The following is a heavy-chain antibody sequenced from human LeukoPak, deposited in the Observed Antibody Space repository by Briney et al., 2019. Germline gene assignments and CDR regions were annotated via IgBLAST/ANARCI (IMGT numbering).Heavy chain of an antibody. D-gene: IGHD6-6*01. J-gene: IGHJ5*02. CDR2: IKQDGSEK. V-gene: IGHV3-7*01. CDR1: GFTFSSYW. CDR3: AREVAARRLGSWFDP. Sequence: GGSLRLSCAASGFTFSSYWMSWVRQAPGKGLEWVANIKQDGSEKYYVDSVKGRFTISRDNAKNSLYLQMNSLRAEDTAVYYCAREVAARRLGSWFDPWGQGTLVTVSS.